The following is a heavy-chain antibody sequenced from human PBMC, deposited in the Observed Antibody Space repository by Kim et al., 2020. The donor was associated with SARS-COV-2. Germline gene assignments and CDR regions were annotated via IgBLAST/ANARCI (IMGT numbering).Heavy chain of an antibody. CDR3: ATLGGTYHRDY. J-gene: IGHJ4*02. Sequence: STHYHPSLKSRVTISVDTSKNQFSLKLSSVTAADTAVYYCATLGGTYHRDYWGQGTLVTVSS. D-gene: IGHD1-26*01. V-gene: IGHV4-34*01. CDR2: ST.